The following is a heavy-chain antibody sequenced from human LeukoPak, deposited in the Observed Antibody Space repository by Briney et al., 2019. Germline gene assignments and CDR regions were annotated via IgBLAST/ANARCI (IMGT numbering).Heavy chain of an antibody. CDR1: GFTVSRNY. Sequence: GGSPRLSCAASGFTVSRNYMTWVRQAPGKGLEWVSVIYSGGSTYYADSVKGRFTISRDNSKNTVYLQMNSLRAEDTAVYFCARVVSGIAATVTAAGTFDSWGQGTQVTVSS. J-gene: IGHJ4*02. CDR2: IYSGGST. D-gene: IGHD6-13*01. V-gene: IGHV3-53*01. CDR3: ARVVSGIAATVTAAGTFDS.